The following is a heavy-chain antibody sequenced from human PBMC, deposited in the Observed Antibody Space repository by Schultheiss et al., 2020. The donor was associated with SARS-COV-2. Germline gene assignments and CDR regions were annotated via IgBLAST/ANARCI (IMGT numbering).Heavy chain of an antibody. J-gene: IGHJ4*02. Sequence: SQTLSLTCSVSGGYIDSYYWSWIRQPPGKGLEWIGYIYYSGSTYYNPSLKSRVTISVDTSKTQFSLKLSSVTAADTAVYYCLKVGKFGELLPYWGQGTLVTVSS. CDR1: GGYIDSYY. D-gene: IGHD3-10*01. CDR2: IYYSGST. V-gene: IGHV4-59*04. CDR3: LKVGKFGELLPY.